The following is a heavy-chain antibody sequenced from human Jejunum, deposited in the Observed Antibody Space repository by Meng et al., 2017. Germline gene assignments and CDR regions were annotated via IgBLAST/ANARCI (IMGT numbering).Heavy chain of an antibody. V-gene: IGHV4-39*07. D-gene: IGHD6-13*01. Sequence: ERQGSGPGLVKPSETLSLPCAVSGGSISTAGYYWGWIRQSPGKGLEWIGSIFYSGTTYYNPSLKSRVTISIDTSKNQFSLKMNSVTAADTAVYYCARDTAGFGPWGQGTLVTVSS. CDR1: GGSISTAGYY. CDR2: IFYSGTT. J-gene: IGHJ5*02. CDR3: ARDTAGFGP.